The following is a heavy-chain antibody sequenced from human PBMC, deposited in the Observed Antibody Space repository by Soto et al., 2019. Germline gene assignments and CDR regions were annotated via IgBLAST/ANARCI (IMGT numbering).Heavy chain of an antibody. Sequence: GASVKVSCKTSGYTFVDYFIHWVRQAPGQGLEWMGIISLRHHSTSYAQRFQDGLSVTRDPSSSTAYMELSSLRSEDTAVYYCARGGDMPADPFDYWGQGTLVTVSS. J-gene: IGHJ4*02. D-gene: IGHD2-15*01. CDR1: GYTFVDYF. CDR3: ARGGDMPADPFDY. CDR2: ISLRHHST. V-gene: IGHV1-46*01.